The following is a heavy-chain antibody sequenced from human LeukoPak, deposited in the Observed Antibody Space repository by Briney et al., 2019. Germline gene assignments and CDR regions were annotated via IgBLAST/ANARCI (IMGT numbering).Heavy chain of an antibody. CDR3: ARDGPYDFWSGYRYYFDY. J-gene: IGHJ4*02. CDR1: GFTFSDYY. CDR2: ISSSGSTI. V-gene: IGHV3-11*04. D-gene: IGHD3-3*01. Sequence: PGGSLRLSCAASGFTFSDYYMSWIRQAPGKGLEWVSYISSSGSTIYYADSVKGRFTISRDNAKNSLYLQMNSLRAEDTAVYYCARDGPYDFWSGYRYYFDYWGQGTLVTVSS.